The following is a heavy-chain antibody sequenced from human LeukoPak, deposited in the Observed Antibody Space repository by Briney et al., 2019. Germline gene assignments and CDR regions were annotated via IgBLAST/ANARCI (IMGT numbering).Heavy chain of an antibody. D-gene: IGHD3-10*01. CDR3: ARRSGYGSHWFDP. J-gene: IGHJ5*02. V-gene: IGHV4-34*01. CDR2: INHSGST. Sequence: SETLSLTCAVYGGSFSGYYWSWIRQPPGKGLEWIGEINHSGSTNYNPSLKSRVTISVDTSKNQFSLKLSSVTAADAAVYYCARRSGYGSHWFDPWCQGTLVTVSS. CDR1: GGSFSGYY.